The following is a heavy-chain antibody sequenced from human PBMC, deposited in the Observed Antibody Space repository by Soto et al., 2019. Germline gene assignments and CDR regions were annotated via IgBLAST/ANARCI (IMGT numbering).Heavy chain of an antibody. V-gene: IGHV1-18*01. Sequence: ASVKVSCKASGYTFTSYGISWVRQAPGQGLEWMGWISAYNGNTNYAQKLQGRVTMTTDTSTSTAYMELRSLRSDDTAVYYCASLPYDYIWGSYRYNAFDIWGQGRMVTVSS. J-gene: IGHJ3*02. CDR1: GYTFTSYG. D-gene: IGHD3-16*02. CDR2: ISAYNGNT. CDR3: ASLPYDYIWGSYRYNAFDI.